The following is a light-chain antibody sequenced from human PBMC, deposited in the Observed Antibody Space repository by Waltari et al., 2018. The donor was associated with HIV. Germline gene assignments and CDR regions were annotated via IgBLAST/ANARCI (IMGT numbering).Light chain of an antibody. CDR2: AAS. J-gene: IGKJ1*01. CDR3: QQSYNTPRT. Sequence: DIQTTQSPSSLSAAVGDRVTITCRASQDIKNYLNWYQQKPGKAPRLLIYAASSLQTGVPARCSGSGSGTDFTFTISSLQPEDFATYYCQQSYNTPRTFGQGTKVEIK. V-gene: IGKV1-39*01. CDR1: QDIKNY.